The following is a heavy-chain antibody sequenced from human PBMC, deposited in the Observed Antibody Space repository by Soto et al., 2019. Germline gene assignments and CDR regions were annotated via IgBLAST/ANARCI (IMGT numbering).Heavy chain of an antibody. Sequence: SETLCLTFIVAGSAIISGYWSCIRQPPGKGLEWIGYIYYRGSTNYNPSLKSRVTISVATSKNQFSLNLRSVTAADTAVYYCARQARTGTRYNLSDSWGQGTLVTVSA. CDR1: GSAIISGY. CDR3: ARQARTGTRYNLSDS. J-gene: IGHJ5*01. CDR2: IYYRGST. V-gene: IGHV4-59*08. D-gene: IGHD1-1*01.